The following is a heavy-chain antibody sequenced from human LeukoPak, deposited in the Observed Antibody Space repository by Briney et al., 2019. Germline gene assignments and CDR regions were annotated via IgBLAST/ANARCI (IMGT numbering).Heavy chain of an antibody. J-gene: IGHJ4*02. Sequence: GGSLRLSCAASGFTFSSYAMSWVRQAPGKGLEWVSAISGSGGSTYYADSVKGRFTISRDNSKNTLYLQMNSLRAEDTAVYYCAKFPTSDLRRDEGFDSWGQGTLVTVSS. CDR2: ISGSGGST. CDR1: GFTFSSYA. D-gene: IGHD3-3*01. CDR3: AKFPTSDLRRDEGFDS. V-gene: IGHV3-23*01.